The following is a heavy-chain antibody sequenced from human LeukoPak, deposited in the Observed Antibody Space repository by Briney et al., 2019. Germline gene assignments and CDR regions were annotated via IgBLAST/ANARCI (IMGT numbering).Heavy chain of an antibody. CDR1: GYTFTSYG. CDR3: ARTFDYYDSSGYYDY. J-gene: IGHJ4*02. CDR2: ISAYNGNT. V-gene: IGHV1-18*01. D-gene: IGHD3-22*01. Sequence: ASVKVSWKASGYTFTSYGISWVRQARGQGLEWMGWISAYNGNTNYAQKLQGRVTMTTDTSTSTAYMELRSLRSDDTAVYYCARTFDYYDSSGYYDYWGQGTLVTVSS.